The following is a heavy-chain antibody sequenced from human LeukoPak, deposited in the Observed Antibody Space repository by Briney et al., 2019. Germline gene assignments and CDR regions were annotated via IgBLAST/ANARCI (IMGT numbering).Heavy chain of an antibody. CDR3: ARLWFGELFGIDY. D-gene: IGHD3-10*01. Sequence: SETLSLTCTVSGDSISSSSYYWGWIRQPPGKGLEWIGSIYYSGSTYYNPSLKSRDTISVDTSKNQFSLKLSSVTAADTAVYYCARLWFGELFGIDYWGQGTLVTVSS. V-gene: IGHV4-39*01. CDR1: GDSISSSSYY. J-gene: IGHJ4*02. CDR2: IYYSGST.